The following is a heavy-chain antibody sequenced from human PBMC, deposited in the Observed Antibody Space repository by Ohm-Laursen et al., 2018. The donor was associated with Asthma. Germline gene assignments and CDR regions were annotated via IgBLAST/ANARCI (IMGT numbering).Heavy chain of an antibody. J-gene: IGHJ4*02. V-gene: IGHV3-21*01. CDR1: GYTFSRYS. CDR3: ARDGYCSGGSCYQLYFDY. CDR2: ISTASSFI. D-gene: IGHD2-15*01. Sequence: SLRLSCAASGYTFSRYSIHWVRQIPGKGLEWVASISTASSFIYYADSVRGRFTTSRDNARNSLYLQMNSLRAEDTAVYYCARDGYCSGGSCYQLYFDYWGQGTLVTVSS.